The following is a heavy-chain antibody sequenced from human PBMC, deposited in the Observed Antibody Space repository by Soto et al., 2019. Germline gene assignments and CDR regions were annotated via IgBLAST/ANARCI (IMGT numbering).Heavy chain of an antibody. CDR3: ARQNHDFWSGYSHWYLDL. D-gene: IGHD3-3*01. CDR1: GYSFTSYW. V-gene: IGHV5-10-1*01. CDR2: IDPNDSNI. J-gene: IGHJ2*01. Sequence: GGSLKISCKGSGYSFTSYWISWVRQMPGKSLEGMGRIDPNDSNIRHSPSFEGHVTISADKSISTAYLQWSSLKASATAMYYFARQNHDFWSGYSHWYLDLWGRGTLVTVSS.